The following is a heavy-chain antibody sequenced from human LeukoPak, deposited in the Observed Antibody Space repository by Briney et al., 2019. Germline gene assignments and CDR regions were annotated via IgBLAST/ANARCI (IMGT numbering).Heavy chain of an antibody. CDR3: ARQSGSGWYYSDY. D-gene: IGHD6-19*01. Sequence: SETLSLTCTVPGGSISSYYWSWIRQPPGKGLEWIGYIYTSGSTDYNPSLKSRVAISLDTSKNQFSLKLSSVTAADTAVYYCARQSGSGWYYSDYWGQGTLVTVSS. J-gene: IGHJ4*02. CDR1: GGSISSYY. V-gene: IGHV4-4*09. CDR2: IYTSGST.